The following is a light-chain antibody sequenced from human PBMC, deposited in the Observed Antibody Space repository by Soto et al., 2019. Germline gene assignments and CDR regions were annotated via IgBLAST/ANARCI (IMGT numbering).Light chain of an antibody. Sequence: QSVLTQPASVSGSPGQSITISCTGTSSDVGGYNYVSWYQQHPGKAPKLMIYEVSNWPSGVSNRFSGSKSGNTASLTISGLXAEDEADYYCSSYTSSNTLDVFGTGTKVTVL. CDR2: EVS. V-gene: IGLV2-14*01. CDR3: SSYTSSNTLDV. J-gene: IGLJ1*01. CDR1: SSDVGGYNY.